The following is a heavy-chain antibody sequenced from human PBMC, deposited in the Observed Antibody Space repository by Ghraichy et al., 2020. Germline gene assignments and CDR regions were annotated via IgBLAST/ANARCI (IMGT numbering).Heavy chain of an antibody. CDR2: VDNKGGST. Sequence: GESLRLSCSASGFSFNDYAMHWVRQAPGKELQHISGVDNKGGSTFYADTLKGRFTISRDNSKRIVYLQMTSLRPEDTGVYYCVKDVVEPVGGAEFNYWGQGTLIIVSS. CDR1: GFSFNDYA. J-gene: IGHJ4*02. CDR3: VKDVVEPVGGAEFNY. V-gene: IGHV3-64D*06. D-gene: IGHD6-19*01.